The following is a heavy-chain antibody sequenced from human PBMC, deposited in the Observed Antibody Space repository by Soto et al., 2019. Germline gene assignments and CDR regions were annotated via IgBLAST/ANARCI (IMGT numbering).Heavy chain of an antibody. CDR1: GGSISSHY. J-gene: IGHJ4*02. CDR2: IYYSGST. Sequence: PSETMSLTCTVSGGSISSHYWSWIRKTTGKGLEWIGYIYYSGSTYYSPSLKSRISLSVDTSKNQFSLTLTSVTAADTAVYFCARHGLTAYMAYYFDFWGQGTLVTVSS. D-gene: IGHD2-21*01. CDR3: ARHGLTAYMAYYFDF. V-gene: IGHV4-59*04.